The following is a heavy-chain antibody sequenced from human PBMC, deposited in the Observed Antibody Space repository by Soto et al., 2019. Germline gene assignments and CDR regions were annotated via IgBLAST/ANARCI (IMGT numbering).Heavy chain of an antibody. CDR2: IIPIFGTA. CDR1: GGTFSSYA. D-gene: IGHD1-26*01. Sequence: ASVKVSCKASGGTFSSYAISWVRQAPGQGLEWMGGIIPIFGTANYAQKFQGRVTITADESTSTAYMELSSLRSEDTAVYYCASGVGSDYYYYYAMDVWGQGTTVTVSS. V-gene: IGHV1-69*13. CDR3: ASGVGSDYYYYYAMDV. J-gene: IGHJ6*02.